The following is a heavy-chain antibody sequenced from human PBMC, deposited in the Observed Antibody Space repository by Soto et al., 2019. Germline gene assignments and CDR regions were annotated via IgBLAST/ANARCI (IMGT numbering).Heavy chain of an antibody. CDR3: AREYYYDSSGIGFDP. J-gene: IGHJ5*02. D-gene: IGHD3-22*01. Sequence: SETLSLTCAVSGYSISSSNWWGWIRQPPGKGLEWIGYIYYSGTTYYNPSLKSRVTMSVDTSKNQFYLKLTSVTAVDTAVYYCAREYYYDSSGIGFDPWGPGTLVTVSS. V-gene: IGHV4-28*03. CDR2: IYYSGTT. CDR1: GYSISSSNW.